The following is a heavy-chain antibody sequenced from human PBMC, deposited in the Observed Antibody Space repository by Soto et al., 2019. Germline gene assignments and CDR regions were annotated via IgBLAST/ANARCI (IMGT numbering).Heavy chain of an antibody. CDR1: GFSFSTYE. V-gene: IGHV3-48*03. J-gene: IGHJ2*01. D-gene: IGHD1-20*01. CDR3: VRPYKVSSLYWYFDL. Sequence: EAQLVESGGGLEQPGGSLRLSCAASGFSFSTYEMNWVRQAPGKGLEWVSYISSSGSAVYYADSVKVRFTISRDNTKNSLYLQMNSLRAEDTAVYYCVRPYKVSSLYWYFDLWGRGTLVTVSS. CDR2: ISSSGSAV.